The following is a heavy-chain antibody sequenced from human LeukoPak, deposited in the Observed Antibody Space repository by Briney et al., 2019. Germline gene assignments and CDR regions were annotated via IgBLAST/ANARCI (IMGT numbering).Heavy chain of an antibody. J-gene: IGHJ4*02. CDR3: ARSEARYMLS. V-gene: IGHV3-48*03. Sequence: GGSLRLSCAASGFTFRSYEMNWVRQAPGKGLEWVSFISNSGDSIYYADSVKGRFTISRDNAKNSLFLQMNSLRAEDTAVYYCARSEARYMLSWGQGTLVTVSS. CDR2: ISNSGDSI. D-gene: IGHD3-16*02. CDR1: GFTFRSYE.